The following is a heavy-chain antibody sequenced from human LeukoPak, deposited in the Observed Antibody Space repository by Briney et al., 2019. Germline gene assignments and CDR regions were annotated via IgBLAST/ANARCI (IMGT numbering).Heavy chain of an antibody. CDR1: GFIFSDSP. CDR3: TRQPQGTGTVDY. V-gene: IGHV3-73*01. CDR2: VRSKDDGYAT. J-gene: IGHJ4*01. Sequence: GGSLKLSCAASGFIFSDSPTHWVRQASGNGLEWVGRVRSKDDGYATGYAASVKGRFTISRDDSKNMVYLQMNSLKTEDTAVYYCTRQPQGTGTVDYWGQGTLVTVSS. D-gene: IGHD3/OR15-3a*01.